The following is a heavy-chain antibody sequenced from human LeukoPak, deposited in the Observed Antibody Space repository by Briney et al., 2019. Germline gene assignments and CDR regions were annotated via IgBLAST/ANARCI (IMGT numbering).Heavy chain of an antibody. CDR2: INHSGST. V-gene: IGHV4-34*01. J-gene: IGHJ3*02. Sequence: SETLSLTCAVYGVSFSGYYWSWIRQPPGKWLEWIGEINHSGSTNYNPSLKSRVTISVDTSKNQFSLKLSSVTAADTAVYYCARGVGTPFFDWLNPPDAFDIWGQGTMVTVSS. CDR1: GVSFSGYY. D-gene: IGHD3-9*01. CDR3: ARGVGTPFFDWLNPPDAFDI.